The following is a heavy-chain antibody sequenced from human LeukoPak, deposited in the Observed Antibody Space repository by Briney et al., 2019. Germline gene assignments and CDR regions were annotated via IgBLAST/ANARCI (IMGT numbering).Heavy chain of an antibody. CDR3: ARDTLRLGELSSDY. Sequence: GGSLRLSCAPSGFIFSNFWMSWVRQAPGRGLEWVANINQDGSVKNSVDSVKGRFTISRDNAKNSLYLQMNSLRVEDTAVYYCARDTLRLGELSSDYWGQGTLVTVSS. J-gene: IGHJ4*02. CDR1: GFIFSNFW. V-gene: IGHV3-7*01. CDR2: INQDGSVK. D-gene: IGHD3-16*02.